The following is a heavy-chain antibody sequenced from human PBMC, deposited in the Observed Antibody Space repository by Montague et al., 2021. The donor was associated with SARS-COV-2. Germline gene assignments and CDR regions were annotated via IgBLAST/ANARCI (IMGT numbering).Heavy chain of an antibody. CDR2: SGST. D-gene: IGHD2-15*01. Sequence: SGSTNYNPSLKSRVTISVDTSKNQFSLKLSSVTAADTAVYYCARGDVVVVAANDYYYGMDVWGQGTTVTVSS. V-gene: IGHV4-59*09. CDR3: ARGDVVVVAANDYYYGMDV. J-gene: IGHJ6*02.